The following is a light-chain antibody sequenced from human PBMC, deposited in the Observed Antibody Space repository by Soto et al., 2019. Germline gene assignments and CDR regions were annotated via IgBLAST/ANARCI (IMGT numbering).Light chain of an antibody. V-gene: IGKV3-20*01. Sequence: EIVLTQSPGTLSLSPGEGDTLSCRASQSVSSTYLAWYQQKAGQAPRLLIYGASRRAAGIPDRFSGSGSGTDFSLTISGLEPADFAVYYCQQYALSPITFGQGTRLEIK. CDR1: QSVSSTY. J-gene: IGKJ5*01. CDR3: QQYALSPIT. CDR2: GAS.